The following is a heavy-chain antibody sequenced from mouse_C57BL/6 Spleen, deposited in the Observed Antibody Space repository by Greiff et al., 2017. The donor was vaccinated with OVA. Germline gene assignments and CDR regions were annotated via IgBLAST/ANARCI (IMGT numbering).Heavy chain of an antibody. CDR3: ARYYDGYYSYYFDY. CDR1: GYSITSGYY. Sequence: EVKVEESGPGLVKPSQSLSLTCSVTGYSITSGYYWNWIRQFPGNKLEWMGYISYDGSNNYNPSLKNRISITRDTSKNQFFLKLNSVTTEDTATYYGARYYDGYYSYYFDYWGQGTTLTVSS. J-gene: IGHJ2*01. D-gene: IGHD2-3*01. V-gene: IGHV3-6*01. CDR2: ISYDGSN.